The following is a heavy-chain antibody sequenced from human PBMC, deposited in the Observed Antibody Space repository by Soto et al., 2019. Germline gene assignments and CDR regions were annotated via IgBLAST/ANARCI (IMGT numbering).Heavy chain of an antibody. D-gene: IGHD3-22*01. CDR1: GFTFDDYT. J-gene: IGHJ4*02. CDR2: ISWDGGST. V-gene: IGHV3-43*01. CDR3: AKEYDSSGYYYTYFDY. Sequence: GGSLRLSCAASGFTFDDYTMHWVRQAPGKGLEWVSLISWDGGSTYYADSVKGRFTISRDNSKNSLYLQMNSLRTEDTALYYCAKEYDSSGYYYTYFDYWGQGTLVTVSS.